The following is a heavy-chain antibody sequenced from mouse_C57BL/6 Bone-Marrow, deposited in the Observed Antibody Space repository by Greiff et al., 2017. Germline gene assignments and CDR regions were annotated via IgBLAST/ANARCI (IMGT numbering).Heavy chain of an antibody. J-gene: IGHJ2*01. CDR2: INPNNGGT. Sequence: EVQLQQSGPELVKPGASVKISCKASGYTFTDYYMNWVKQSHGKSLEWIGDINPNNGGTSYTQKFKGKATLTVDKSSSTAYLELRSLTSEDSAVYCCAREVTTVVDYWGQGTTLTVSS. CDR3: AREVTTVVDY. CDR1: GYTFTDYY. V-gene: IGHV1-26*01. D-gene: IGHD1-1*01.